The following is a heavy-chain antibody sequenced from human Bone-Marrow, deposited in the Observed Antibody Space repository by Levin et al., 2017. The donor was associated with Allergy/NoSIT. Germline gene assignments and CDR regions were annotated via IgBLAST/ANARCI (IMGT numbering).Heavy chain of an antibody. CDR1: GFTFSSYW. Sequence: GGSLRLSCAASGFTFSSYWMHWVRQAPGKGLVWVSRINNDGSSTNYADSVKGRFTVSRDNARNTLYLQMDSLRAEDTAVYYCARTTYTISSAYWGQGTLVTVSS. CDR3: ARTTYTISSAY. D-gene: IGHD6-6*01. CDR2: INNDGSST. V-gene: IGHV3-74*01. J-gene: IGHJ4*02.